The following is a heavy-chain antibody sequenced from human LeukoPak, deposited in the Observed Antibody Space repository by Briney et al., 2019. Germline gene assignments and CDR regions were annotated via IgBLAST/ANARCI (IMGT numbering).Heavy chain of an antibody. Sequence: GESLKISCKGSGYSFTSHWIGWVRQMPGKGLEWMGIIYPGDSDTRYSPSFQGQVTISADKSISTAYLQWSSLKASDTAMYYCARSPKDGYNPDAFDIWGQGTMVTVPS. CDR1: GYSFTSHW. CDR3: ARSPKDGYNPDAFDI. D-gene: IGHD5-24*01. CDR2: IYPGDSDT. J-gene: IGHJ3*02. V-gene: IGHV5-51*01.